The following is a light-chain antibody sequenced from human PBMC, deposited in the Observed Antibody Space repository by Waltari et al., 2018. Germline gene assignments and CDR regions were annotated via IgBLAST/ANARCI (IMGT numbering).Light chain of an antibody. Sequence: SYELTQPPSVSVSTGQTARITCSGDALPRQYTYCYQQKPGQAPVLVISQDSERPSGIPERFSGSSSGTTVTLTISGVQAEDEADYYCQSADSSISYVVFGGGTKLTVL. CDR2: QDS. J-gene: IGLJ2*01. V-gene: IGLV3-25*03. CDR3: QSADSSISYVV. CDR1: ALPRQY.